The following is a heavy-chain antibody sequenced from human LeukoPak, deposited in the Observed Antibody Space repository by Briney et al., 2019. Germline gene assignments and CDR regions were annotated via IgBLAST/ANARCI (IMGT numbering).Heavy chain of an antibody. CDR3: AVDCSSTTCYDY. Sequence: SETLSLTCTVSGGSISSSTYYWGWVRQPPGKGLEWIGSIYYSGSTYYNPSLKSRVTISVDTSKNQFSLKLSSVTAADTAVYYCAVDCSSTTCYDYWGQGTLVTVSS. D-gene: IGHD2-2*01. CDR1: GGSISSSTYY. J-gene: IGHJ4*02. CDR2: IYYSGST. V-gene: IGHV4-39*01.